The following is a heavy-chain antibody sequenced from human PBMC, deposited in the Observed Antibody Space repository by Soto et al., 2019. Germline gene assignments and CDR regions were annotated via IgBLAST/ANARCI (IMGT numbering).Heavy chain of an antibody. CDR2: INHSGST. D-gene: IGHD3-3*01. CDR3: ARGSGYYDFWSGYYSYYYGMDV. CDR1: GGSFSGCY. V-gene: IGHV4-34*01. Sequence: SETLSLTCAVYGGSFSGCYWSWIRQPPGKGLEWIGEINHSGSTNYNPSLKSRVTISVDTSKNQFSLKLSSVTAADTAVYYCARGSGYYDFWSGYYSYYYGMDVWGQGTTVTVSS. J-gene: IGHJ6*02.